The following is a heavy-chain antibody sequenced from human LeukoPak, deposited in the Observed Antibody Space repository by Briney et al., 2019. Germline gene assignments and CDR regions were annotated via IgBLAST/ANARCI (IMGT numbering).Heavy chain of an antibody. CDR2: ISGSGGGT. CDR3: AGYFSNGGSCYRYFEY. Sequence: RPGGSLRLSCAASGFTFSSYAMSWVRQPPGKGLEWVSTISGSGGGTYYADSVKGRFTISRDNSKNTLYLQMNILRPEDTAVYYCAGYFSNGGSCYRYFEYWGQGTLVTVSS. J-gene: IGHJ4*02. CDR1: GFTFSSYA. V-gene: IGHV3-23*01. D-gene: IGHD2-15*01.